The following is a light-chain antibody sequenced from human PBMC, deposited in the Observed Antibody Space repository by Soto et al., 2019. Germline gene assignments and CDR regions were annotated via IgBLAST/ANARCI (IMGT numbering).Light chain of an antibody. CDR2: GAS. V-gene: IGKV3-20*01. CDR1: QSVSNSY. Sequence: EIVLTQSPGTLSLSPGERATLSCRASQSVSNSYLAWYQHKPGQSPRLLIYGASKRATGIPDRFSGSGSGTDFTLTIGRLQPEDFALYFCHQYGASHNFGQGTKLEIK. J-gene: IGKJ2*01. CDR3: HQYGASHN.